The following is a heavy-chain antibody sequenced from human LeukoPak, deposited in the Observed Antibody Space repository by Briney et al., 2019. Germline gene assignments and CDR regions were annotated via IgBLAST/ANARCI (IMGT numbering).Heavy chain of an antibody. CDR1: GGTFSSYA. J-gene: IGHJ5*02. CDR3: ARDRYQLLWRYNWFDP. Sequence: ASVKVSCKASGGTFSSYAISWVRQAPGQGLEWMGRIIPIFGTANYAQKFQGRVTITTDESTSTAYMELSRLRSDDTAVYYCARDRYQLLWRYNWFDPWGQGTLVTVSS. V-gene: IGHV1-69*05. CDR2: IIPIFGTA. D-gene: IGHD2-2*01.